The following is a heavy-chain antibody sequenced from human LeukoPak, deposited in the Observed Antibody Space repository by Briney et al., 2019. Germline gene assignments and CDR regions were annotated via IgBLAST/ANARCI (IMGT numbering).Heavy chain of an antibody. CDR3: ATGGSRPYYDILTGKRNRQFDY. CDR2: FDPEGGET. J-gene: IGHJ4*02. D-gene: IGHD3-9*01. Sequence: ASVKVSCKASGYTFTGYYMHWVRQAPGKGLEWMGGFDPEGGETIYAQKFQGRVTMTEDTSTDTAYMELSSLRSEDTAVYYCATGGSRPYYDILTGKRNRQFDYWGQGTLVTVSS. CDR1: GYTFTGYY. V-gene: IGHV1-24*01.